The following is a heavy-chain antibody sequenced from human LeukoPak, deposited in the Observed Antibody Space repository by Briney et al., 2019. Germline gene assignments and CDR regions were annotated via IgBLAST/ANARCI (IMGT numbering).Heavy chain of an antibody. CDR2: FDPEDGET. D-gene: IGHD3-3*01. Sequence: ASVKVSCKVSGYTLTELSMHWVRQAPGKGHEWMGGFDPEDGETIYAQKFQGRVTMTEDTSTDTAYMELSSLRSEDTAVYYCASPVAAAERLWLLNLWGQGTLVTVSS. V-gene: IGHV1-24*01. CDR3: ASPVAAAERLWLLNL. J-gene: IGHJ5*02. CDR1: GYTLTELS.